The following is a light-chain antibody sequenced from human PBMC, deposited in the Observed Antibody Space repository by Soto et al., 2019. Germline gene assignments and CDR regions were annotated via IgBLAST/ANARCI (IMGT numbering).Light chain of an antibody. CDR3: LQYYSSPLT. J-gene: IGKJ4*01. Sequence: DIVMTQSPDSLAVSLGERATINCKSSQSILSSSNNKNYLAWYQHKPGQPPKLLVYWAFIRESGVPERFSGSGSGTDFTLTISSLQAEDAAVYFCLQYYSSPLTFGGGTKVEIK. CDR1: QSILSSSNNKNY. CDR2: WAF. V-gene: IGKV4-1*01.